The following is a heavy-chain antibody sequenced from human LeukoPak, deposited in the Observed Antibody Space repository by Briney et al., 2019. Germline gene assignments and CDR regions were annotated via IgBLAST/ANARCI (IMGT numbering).Heavy chain of an antibody. J-gene: IGHJ4*02. CDR1: GASVSSYY. D-gene: IGHD6-13*01. CDR3: TTYRQQLAFDT. CDR2: IYTDGST. V-gene: IGHV4-4*07. Sequence: SETLSLTCTVSGASVSSYYWSWIRQSAGKGLEWIGRIYTDGSTNYSPSLKSRVTMSVDTSKKQFSLKLNSVTAADTAVYYCTTYRQQLAFDTWGQGTLVTVSS.